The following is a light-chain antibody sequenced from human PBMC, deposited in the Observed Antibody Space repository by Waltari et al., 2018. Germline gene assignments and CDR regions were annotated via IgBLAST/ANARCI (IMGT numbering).Light chain of an antibody. CDR2: DVS. CDR3: SSYISSDTLEL. V-gene: IGLV2-14*03. J-gene: IGLJ2*01. Sequence: QSALTQPASVSGPPGQSITISCTGTSSDVGGYNYFSCYQQHPGKAPKLIIFDVSNRPSGVSSRFSGSKSGNTASLTISGLQAQDEADYYCSSYISSDTLELFGGGTSLTVL. CDR1: SSDVGGYNY.